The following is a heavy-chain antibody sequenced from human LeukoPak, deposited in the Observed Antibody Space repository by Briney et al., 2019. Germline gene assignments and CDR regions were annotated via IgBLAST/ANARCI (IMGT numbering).Heavy chain of an antibody. CDR3: ARAPPPYCSSTSCYQTYYYYGMDV. D-gene: IGHD2-2*01. V-gene: IGHV3-11*01. CDR2: ISSSGATM. CDR1: GFTFGDYY. Sequence: GGSLRLSCAASGFTFGDYYMGWVRQAPGKGLEWVSYISSSGATMLYPDSVKGRFTISRDNAQNSLYLQLNSLRAGDTAVYYCARAPPPYCSSTSCYQTYYYYGMDVWGQGTTVTVSS. J-gene: IGHJ6*02.